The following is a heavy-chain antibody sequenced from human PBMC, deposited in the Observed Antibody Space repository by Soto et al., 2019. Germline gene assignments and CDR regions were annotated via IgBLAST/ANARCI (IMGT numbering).Heavy chain of an antibody. J-gene: IGHJ4*02. CDR3: ARDRGGDYLDY. Sequence: QVQLVESGGGVVQPGRSPRLSCAASGLTFSSYGMHWVRQAPGKGLEWVAVIWYDGSNKYYADSVKGRFTISRDNSKNTLYLQMNSLRAEDTAVYYCARDRGGDYLDYWGQGTLVTVSS. V-gene: IGHV3-33*01. CDR1: GLTFSSYG. D-gene: IGHD4-17*01. CDR2: IWYDGSNK.